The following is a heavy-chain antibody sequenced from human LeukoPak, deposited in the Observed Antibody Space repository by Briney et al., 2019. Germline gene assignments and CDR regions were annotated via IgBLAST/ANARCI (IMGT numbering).Heavy chain of an antibody. CDR3: ARHRSGRYYDFDY. V-gene: IGHV5-10-1*01. CDR2: IDPSDSYT. J-gene: IGHJ4*02. D-gene: IGHD1-26*01. Sequence: GESLKISCKGSGYSFTSYWISWVRQMPGEGLEWMAGIDPSDSYTNYSPSFQGHVTTSADKSISTAYLQWSSLKASDTAMYYCARHRSGRYYDFDYWGQGTLVTVSS. CDR1: GYSFTSYW.